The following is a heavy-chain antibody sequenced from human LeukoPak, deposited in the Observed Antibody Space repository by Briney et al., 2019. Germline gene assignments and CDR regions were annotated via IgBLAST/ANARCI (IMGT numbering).Heavy chain of an antibody. V-gene: IGHV3-23*01. CDR1: GFTFSTYA. CDR3: AKAYGRGWYDYYFDY. CDR2: TSGGGGTT. D-gene: IGHD6-19*01. Sequence: PGGSLRLSCAASGFTFSTYATSWVLQPPGGWLGWVSATSGGGGTTLYADSVKGRFTISRDNSKNTLYLQMNSLRAEDTAVYYCAKAYGRGWYDYYFDYWGQGTLVTVSS. J-gene: IGHJ4*02.